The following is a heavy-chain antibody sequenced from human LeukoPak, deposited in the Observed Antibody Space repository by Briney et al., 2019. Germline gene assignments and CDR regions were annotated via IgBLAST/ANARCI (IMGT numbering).Heavy chain of an antibody. Sequence: ASVKVSCKASGYTFSNYGISWVRRAPGQGLEWMGWISTFNGNAKYAQNFQGRVTMTTDTSTSTAHMELKSLRSDDTAVYYCARGRYCSGGNCWAIYYYYIDVWGKGTTVTVSS. J-gene: IGHJ6*03. CDR2: ISTFNGNA. CDR3: ARGRYCSGGNCWAIYYYYIDV. D-gene: IGHD2-15*01. V-gene: IGHV1-18*01. CDR1: GYTFSNYG.